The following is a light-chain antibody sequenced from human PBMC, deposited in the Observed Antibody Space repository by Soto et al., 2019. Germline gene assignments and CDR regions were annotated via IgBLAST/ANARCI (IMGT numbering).Light chain of an antibody. Sequence: QSVLTQPPSASGTPGQTVTISCSGSSSNIGSNYVFWYQQLPGTAPKLLIYLTDHRPSGVPDRFSGSKSGTSGYLAISGLRSEDEADYYCTTWDPSLGGFWVFGGGTKLTVL. J-gene: IGLJ3*02. V-gene: IGLV1-47*01. CDR3: TTWDPSLGGFWV. CDR1: SSNIGSNY. CDR2: LTD.